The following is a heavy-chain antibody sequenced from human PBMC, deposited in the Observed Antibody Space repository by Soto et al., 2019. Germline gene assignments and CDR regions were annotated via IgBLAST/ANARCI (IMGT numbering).Heavy chain of an antibody. D-gene: IGHD2-15*01. CDR1: GGSISSSSYY. CDR2: IYYSGST. V-gene: IGHV4-39*01. J-gene: IGHJ6*03. CDR3: ARHRGLVCSGGSCYSGDYYYYMDV. Sequence: SETLSLTCTVSGGSISSSSYYWGWIRQPPGKGLEWIGSIYYSGSTYYNPSLKSRVTISVDTSKNQFSLKLSSVTAADTALYYCARHRGLVCSGGSCYSGDYYYYMDVWGKGTTVTVSS.